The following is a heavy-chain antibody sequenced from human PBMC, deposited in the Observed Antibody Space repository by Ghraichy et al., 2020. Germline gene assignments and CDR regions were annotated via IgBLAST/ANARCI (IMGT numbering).Heavy chain of an antibody. CDR2: ISGSAGST. V-gene: IGHV3-23*01. CDR3: AKRQEYCSDGSCYLPEY. Sequence: GGSLRLSCAASGFTFSNYAMIWVRQVPGKGLEWVSTISGSAGSTYYADSVKGRFTISRDNSKNTLFLQMNSLRAEDTAVYYCAKRQEYCSDGSCYLPEYWGQGTPVTVSS. J-gene: IGHJ4*02. D-gene: IGHD2-15*01. CDR1: GFTFSNYA.